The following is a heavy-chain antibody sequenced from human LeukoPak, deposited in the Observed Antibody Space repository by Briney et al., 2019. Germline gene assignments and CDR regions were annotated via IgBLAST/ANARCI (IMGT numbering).Heavy chain of an antibody. Sequence: NPSETLSLTCTVSGGSISSYYWSWIRQPPGKGLEWIGYIYYSGSTNYNPSLKSRVTISGDTSKNQFSLKLSSVTAADTAVYYCARDKGLAAAGHWYFDLWGRGTLVTVSS. D-gene: IGHD6-13*01. CDR2: IYYSGST. V-gene: IGHV4-59*01. CDR3: ARDKGLAAAGHWYFDL. CDR1: GGSISSYY. J-gene: IGHJ2*01.